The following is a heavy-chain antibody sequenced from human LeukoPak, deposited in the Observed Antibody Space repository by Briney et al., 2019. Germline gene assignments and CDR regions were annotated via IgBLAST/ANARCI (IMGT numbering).Heavy chain of an antibody. Sequence: GGSLRLSCAASGFIFSSYSMNWVRQAPGKGLEWVSYISSSSSSIYYADSVKGRFTISRDNAKNTLYLQMNSLRPEDTAVYYCVSGVSIWLGNAFDFWGQGTMVTVSS. J-gene: IGHJ3*01. CDR3: VSGVSIWLGNAFDF. V-gene: IGHV3-48*04. CDR2: ISSSSSSI. D-gene: IGHD3-10*01. CDR1: GFIFSSYS.